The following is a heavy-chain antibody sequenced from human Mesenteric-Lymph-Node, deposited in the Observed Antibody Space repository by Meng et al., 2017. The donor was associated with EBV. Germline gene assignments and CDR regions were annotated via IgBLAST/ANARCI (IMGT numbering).Heavy chain of an antibody. D-gene: IGHD6-13*01. J-gene: IGHJ2*01. Sequence: EVQLVESGGGRVKPGGSRRLSCGASGFTFSSYSINWVRQAPGKGLEWVSSISSSSSYIYYADSVKGRFTISRDNAKNSLYLQMNSLRAEDTAVYYCARSPTGYSSTWSPYWYFDLWGRGTLVTVSS. CDR1: GFTFSSYS. CDR2: ISSSSSYI. V-gene: IGHV3-21*02. CDR3: ARSPTGYSSTWSPYWYFDL.